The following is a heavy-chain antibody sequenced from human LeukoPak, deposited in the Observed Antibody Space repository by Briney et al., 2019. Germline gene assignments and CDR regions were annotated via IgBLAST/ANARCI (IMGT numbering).Heavy chain of an antibody. Sequence: GSSVKVSCKASGGTFSSYTISWVRQAPGQGLEWMGRIIPILGIANYAQKFQGRVTITADKSTSTAYMELSSLRSEDTAVYYCARELVKKGNDPNMGFDYWGQGTLVTVSS. CDR2: IIPILGIA. V-gene: IGHV1-69*04. CDR1: GGTFSSYT. CDR3: ARELVKKGNDPNMGFDY. D-gene: IGHD3-16*01. J-gene: IGHJ4*02.